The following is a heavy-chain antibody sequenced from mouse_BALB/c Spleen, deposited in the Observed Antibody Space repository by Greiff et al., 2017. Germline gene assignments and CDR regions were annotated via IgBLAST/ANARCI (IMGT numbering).Heavy chain of an antibody. CDR2: INSNGGST. Sequence: EVKVVESGGGLVKLGGSLKLSCAASGFTFSSYYMSWVRQTPEKRLELVAAINSNGGSTYYPDTVKGRFTISRDNAKNTLYLQMSSLKSEDTTLYYCARTVITTVVEYFDVWGAGTTVTVSS. D-gene: IGHD1-1*01. V-gene: IGHV5-6-2*01. CDR1: GFTFSSYY. J-gene: IGHJ1*01. CDR3: ARTVITTVVEYFDV.